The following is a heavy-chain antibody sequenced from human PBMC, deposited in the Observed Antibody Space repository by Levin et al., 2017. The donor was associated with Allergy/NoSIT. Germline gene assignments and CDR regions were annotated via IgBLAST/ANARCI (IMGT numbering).Heavy chain of an antibody. CDR2: IYHSGST. D-gene: IGHD1-7*01. V-gene: IGHV4-30-2*01. J-gene: IGHJ4*02. CDR3: AGDTGTTFGY. CDR1: GGSISSGGYS. Sequence: SETLSLTCAVSGGSISSGGYSWSWIRQPPGKGLEWIGYIYHSGSTYYNPSLKSRVTISVDRSKNQFSLKLSSVTAADTAVYYCAGDTGTTFGYWGQGTLVTVSS.